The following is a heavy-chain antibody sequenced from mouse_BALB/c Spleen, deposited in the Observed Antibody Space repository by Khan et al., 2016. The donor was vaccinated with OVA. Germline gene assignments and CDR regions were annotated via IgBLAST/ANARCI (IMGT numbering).Heavy chain of an antibody. D-gene: IGHD1-1*02. CDR2: INPSTGYT. CDR3: ARRGLRWDFDY. V-gene: IGHV1-7*01. Sequence: QMQLEESGAELAKPGASVKMSCKASGYTFINYWILWVKQRPGQGLEWIGYINPSTGYTEYNQNFKDKVTLTSDKSSSTAYMQLSSLTSEDSAGYYCARRGLRWDFDYWGQGTTLTVSS. J-gene: IGHJ2*01. CDR1: GYTFINYW.